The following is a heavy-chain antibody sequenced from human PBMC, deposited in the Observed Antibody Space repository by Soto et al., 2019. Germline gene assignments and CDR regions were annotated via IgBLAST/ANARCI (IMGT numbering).Heavy chain of an antibody. CDR1: GYTFTTYG. J-gene: IGHJ4*02. D-gene: IGHD2-2*01. Sequence: QVQLVQSGAEVKKPGPSVTVSCKSSGYTFTTYGISWVRQAPGQGLEWRGWISTDIGNTNYAQKVQDRVTMTTDTSTSTAYMELRSLRSDDTPVYYCASFNCISSSCYEGYFGYWGQGTLVTGSS. CDR3: ASFNCISSSCYEGYFGY. CDR2: ISTDIGNT. V-gene: IGHV1-18*01.